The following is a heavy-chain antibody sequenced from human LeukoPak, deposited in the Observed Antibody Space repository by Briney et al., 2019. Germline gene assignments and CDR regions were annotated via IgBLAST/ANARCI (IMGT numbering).Heavy chain of an antibody. CDR1: VITVSSYY. D-gene: IGHD5-12*01. V-gene: IGHV3-66*01. Sequence: GGSLRLSCAASVITVSSYYMNWVRQAPRKGLEWVSVIYIGGTTCYADSVKGRFTVSRNDSKNTLYLHMNSLRAEDTAVYYCARTSASGYDRGSYYYGMDVWGQGTTVTVSS. CDR3: ARTSASGYDRGSYYYGMDV. J-gene: IGHJ6*02. CDR2: IYIGGTT.